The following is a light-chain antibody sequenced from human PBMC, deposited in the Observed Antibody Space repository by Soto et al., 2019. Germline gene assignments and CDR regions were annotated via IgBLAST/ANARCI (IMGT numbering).Light chain of an antibody. V-gene: IGLV1-51*01. Sequence: QSVLTQPPSVSAAPRQKVTISCSGSSSNIGKNYVSWYQQLPGTAPKLLIYENNYRPSGIPDRFSGSRSGTSATLGITGLQTGDEADYYCGTWDNSLRSWVFGGGTQLTVL. CDR1: SSNIGKNY. CDR2: ENN. CDR3: GTWDNSLRSWV. J-gene: IGLJ3*02.